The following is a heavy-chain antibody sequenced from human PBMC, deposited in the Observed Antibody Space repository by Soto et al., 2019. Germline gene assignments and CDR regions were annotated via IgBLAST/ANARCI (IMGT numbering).Heavy chain of an antibody. J-gene: IGHJ6*02. D-gene: IGHD4-4*01. CDR1: GFTFSIYE. V-gene: IGHV3-48*03. Sequence: GSLRLSCAVSGFTFSIYEMNWVRQAPGKGLEWVSYIGTSGKTIYYADSVRGRFTISRDNAKNSLYLQMNSLRAEDTAVYFCARDPAIYSGKFDYGLDVWGRGTTVTVSS. CDR3: ARDPAIYSGKFDYGLDV. CDR2: IGTSGKTI.